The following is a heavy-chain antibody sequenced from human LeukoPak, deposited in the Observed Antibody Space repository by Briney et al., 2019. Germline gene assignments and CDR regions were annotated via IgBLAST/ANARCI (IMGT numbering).Heavy chain of an antibody. V-gene: IGHV4-34*01. J-gene: IGHJ4*02. Sequence: SETLSLTCAVYGGSFSGYYWSWIRQPPGKGLEWIWEINHSGSTNYNPSLKRRVSISVDTAKNQFSLKLSSVTAADTAVYYCARVGRYSYGYPGGYWGQGTLVTVSS. D-gene: IGHD5-18*01. CDR1: GGSFSGYY. CDR3: ARVGRYSYGYPGGY. CDR2: INHSGST.